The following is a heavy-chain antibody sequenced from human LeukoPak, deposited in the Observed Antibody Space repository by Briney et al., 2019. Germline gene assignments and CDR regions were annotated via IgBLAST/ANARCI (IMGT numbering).Heavy chain of an antibody. CDR1: GGSISSGSYY. Sequence: PSETLSLTCTVSGGSISSGSYYWSWIRQPAGKGLEWIGRIYTSGSTNYNPSLKSRVTISVDTSKNQFSLKLSSVTAADTAVYYCAREEIFVEMATKGDYWGQGTLVTVSS. D-gene: IGHD5-24*01. V-gene: IGHV4-61*02. CDR3: AREEIFVEMATKGDY. CDR2: IYTSGST. J-gene: IGHJ4*02.